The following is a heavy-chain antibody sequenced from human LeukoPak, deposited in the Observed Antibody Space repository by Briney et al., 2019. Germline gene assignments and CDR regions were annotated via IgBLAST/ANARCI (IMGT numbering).Heavy chain of an antibody. CDR2: IYYSGST. CDR3: ARDRGYNSEGGAFDI. V-gene: IGHV4-39*07. J-gene: IGHJ3*02. Sequence: SETLSLTCTVSGGSISSSSYYWGWIRQPPGKGLEWIGSIYYSGSTYYNPSLKSRVTISVDTSKNQFSLKLSSVTAADTAVYYCARDRGYNSEGGAFDIWGQGTMVTVSS. CDR1: GGSISSSSYY. D-gene: IGHD5-12*01.